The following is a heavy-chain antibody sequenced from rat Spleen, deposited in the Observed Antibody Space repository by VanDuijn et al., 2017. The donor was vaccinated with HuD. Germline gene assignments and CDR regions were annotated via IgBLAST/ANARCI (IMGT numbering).Heavy chain of an antibody. J-gene: IGHJ2*01. D-gene: IGHD1-9*01. V-gene: IGHV5S23*01. CDR3: ARRHYGYTDYFDY. CDR1: GFTFSNYD. CDR2: ISPSGTGT. Sequence: EVQLAESGGGLVQPGRSLKLSCAASGFTFSNYDMAWVRQAPTKGLEWVASISPSGTGTYYRDSVKGRFTISRDNAKSTLSLQMDSLRSEDTATYYCARRHYGYTDYFDYWGQGVMVTVSS.